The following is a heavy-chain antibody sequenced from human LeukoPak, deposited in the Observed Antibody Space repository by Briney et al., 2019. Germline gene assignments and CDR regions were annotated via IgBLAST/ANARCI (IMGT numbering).Heavy chain of an antibody. V-gene: IGHV3-23*01. CDR3: ARGGTRYFDWWSD. Sequence: GGSLRLSCAASGFTFSSYAMTWVRQAPGRGLEWVSASTGSGGTTYYADSVMGRFTISRDNSKNTLYLQMNSLRVEDTAVYYCARGGTRYFDWWSDWGQGTRVTVSS. J-gene: IGHJ4*02. D-gene: IGHD3-9*01. CDR1: GFTFSSYA. CDR2: STGSGGTT.